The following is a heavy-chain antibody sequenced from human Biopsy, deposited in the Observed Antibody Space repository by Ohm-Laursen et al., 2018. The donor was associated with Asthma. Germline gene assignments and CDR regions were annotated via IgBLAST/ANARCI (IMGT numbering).Heavy chain of an antibody. J-gene: IGHJ4*02. CDR1: GYTFSDSW. Sequence: GESLRISCKASGYTFSDSWIGWVHQMPGKGLEWMGIIFAANSETKYSPSFQGQVTISADMSISTAFLQWSSLKASDTAIYYCARFIDGTFFVDYWGQGTLVTVSS. D-gene: IGHD1-7*01. CDR2: IFAANSET. CDR3: ARFIDGTFFVDY. V-gene: IGHV5-51*07.